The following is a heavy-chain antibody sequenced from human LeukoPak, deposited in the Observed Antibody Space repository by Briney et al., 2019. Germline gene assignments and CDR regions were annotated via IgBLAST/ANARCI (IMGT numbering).Heavy chain of an antibody. CDR3: ARPPQYSSSPTGYFQH. CDR1: GGSFSGYY. V-gene: IGHV4-34*01. Sequence: SETLSLTCAVYGGSFSGYYWSWIRQPPGKGLEWIGEINHSGSTNYIPSLKSRVTISVDTSKNQFSLKLSSVTAADTAVYYCARPPQYSSSPTGYFQHWGQGTLVTVSS. CDR2: INHSGST. D-gene: IGHD6-6*01. J-gene: IGHJ1*01.